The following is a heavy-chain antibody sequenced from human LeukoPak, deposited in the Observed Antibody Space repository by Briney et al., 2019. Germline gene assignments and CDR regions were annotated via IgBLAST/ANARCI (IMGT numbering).Heavy chain of an antibody. J-gene: IGHJ6*03. V-gene: IGHV3-74*01. D-gene: IGHD6-19*01. CDR1: GFTFSSYW. CDR2: INSDGSST. Sequence: GGSLRLSCAASGFTFSSYWMRWVRQAPGKGLVWVSRINSDGSSTSYADSVKGRFTISRDNAKNTLYLQMNSLRAEDTAVYYCARDHLSSGSSPDYYYYYYMDVWGKGTTVTISS. CDR3: ARDHLSSGSSPDYYYYYYMDV.